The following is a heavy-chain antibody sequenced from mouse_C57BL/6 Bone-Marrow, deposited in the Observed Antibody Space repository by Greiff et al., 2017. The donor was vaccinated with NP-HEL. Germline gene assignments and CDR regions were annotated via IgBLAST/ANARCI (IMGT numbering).Heavy chain of an antibody. CDR3: AKRVGEGYYAMDY. J-gene: IGHJ4*01. Sequence: QVQLQQSGPGLVQPSQSLSITCTVSGFSLTSYGVHRVRQSPGKGLEWLGVIWRGGSTDYNAAFMSRLSITKDNSKIQVFFKMNSLQADDTAIYYCAKRVGEGYYAMDYWGQGTSVTVSS. CDR1: GFSLTSYG. V-gene: IGHV2-5*01. CDR2: IWRGGST. D-gene: IGHD3-1*01.